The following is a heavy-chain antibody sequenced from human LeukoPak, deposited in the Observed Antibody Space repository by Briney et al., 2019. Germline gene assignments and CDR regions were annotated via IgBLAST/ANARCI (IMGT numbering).Heavy chain of an antibody. CDR1: GGSMSSYY. V-gene: IGHV4-59*12. Sequence: SETLSLTCSVSGGSMSSYYWSWIRQSPGKGLEWIGYIYHSGSTDYNSSLKSRVTISEDTSKKQFSLKLSSVTAADTAVYYCARGHRSGGYSYGYYWGQGTLVTVSS. CDR2: IYHSGST. CDR3: ARGHRSGGYSYGYY. J-gene: IGHJ4*02. D-gene: IGHD5-18*01.